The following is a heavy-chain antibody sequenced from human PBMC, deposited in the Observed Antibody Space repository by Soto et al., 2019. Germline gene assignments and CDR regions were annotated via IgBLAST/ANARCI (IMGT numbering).Heavy chain of an antibody. CDR3: ATEWAGPRLLS. J-gene: IGHJ4*02. V-gene: IGHV4-34*01. CDR1: GGSFSSNY. CDR2: ITATGNT. Sequence: QVQLQQWGAGLLRPSETLSLTCAVYGGSFSSNYWTWIRQSPGKGPEWIGEITATGNTHYNPSLQSRLTISFDTSKNQFSLKLSSVTAADTAVYYCATEWAGPRLLSWGQGTLVTVSS. D-gene: IGHD1-26*01.